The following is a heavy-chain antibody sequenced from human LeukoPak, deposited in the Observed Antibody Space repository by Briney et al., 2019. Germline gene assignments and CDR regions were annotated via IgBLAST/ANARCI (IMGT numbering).Heavy chain of an antibody. CDR3: ASGSIVGVLWG. V-gene: IGHV4-59*01. Sequence: SETLPLTCTVSGGSISSYYWSWIRQPPGKGLEWIGYIYYSGSTNYNPSLKSRVTMSVDTSKNQFSLKLSSVTAADTAVYYCASGSIVGVLWGWGQGTLVTVSS. CDR2: IYYSGST. J-gene: IGHJ4*02. CDR1: GGSISSYY. D-gene: IGHD1-26*01.